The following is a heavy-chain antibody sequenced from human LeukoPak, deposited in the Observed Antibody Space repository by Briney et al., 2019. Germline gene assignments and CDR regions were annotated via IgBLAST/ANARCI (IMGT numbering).Heavy chain of an antibody. CDR1: GFTFSSYA. D-gene: IGHD4-23*01. V-gene: IGHV3-30-3*01. J-gene: IGHJ4*02. CDR2: ISYDGSNK. CDR3: ARGVTVAGNFDY. Sequence: GGSLRLSCAASGFTFSSYAMHWVRQAPGKGLEWVAVISYDGSNKYYADSVKGRFTISRDNSKNTLYLRMNSLRAEDTAVYYCARGVTVAGNFDYWGQGTLVTVSS.